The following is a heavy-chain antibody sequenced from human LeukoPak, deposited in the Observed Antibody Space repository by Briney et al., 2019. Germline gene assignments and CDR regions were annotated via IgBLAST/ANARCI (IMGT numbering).Heavy chain of an antibody. CDR2: ISSSSSYT. CDR3: ARDRIQQLNLIYYYYGMGV. CDR1: GFTFSDYY. V-gene: IGHV3-11*06. D-gene: IGHD6-13*01. Sequence: GGSLRLSCAASGFTFSDYYMSWIRQAPGKGLEWVSYISSSSSYTNYADSVKGRFTISRDNAKNSLYLQMNSLRAEDTAVYYCARDRIQQLNLIYYYYGMGVWGQGTTVTVSS. J-gene: IGHJ6*02.